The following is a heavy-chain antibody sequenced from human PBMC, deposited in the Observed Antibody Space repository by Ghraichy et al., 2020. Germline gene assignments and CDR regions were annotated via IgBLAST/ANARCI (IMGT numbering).Heavy chain of an antibody. J-gene: IGHJ4*02. CDR2: IKQDGSEK. CDR1: GFTFTTYW. CDR3: ARGFLGATPF. Sequence: GGSLRLSCAASGFTFTTYWMSWVRQAPGKGLEWVANIKQDGSEKYYVDSVKGRFTISRDNAKNSVTLQMNSLRVEDTAVYYCARGFLGATPFWGQGTLVIVSS. D-gene: IGHD1-26*01. V-gene: IGHV3-7*01.